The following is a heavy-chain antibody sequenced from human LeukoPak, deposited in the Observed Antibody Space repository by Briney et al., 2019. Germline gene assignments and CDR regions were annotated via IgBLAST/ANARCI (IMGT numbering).Heavy chain of an antibody. V-gene: IGHV3-66*01. CDR1: GFSVSSNF. CDR3: ASSHCTAGSSNGYVT. CDR2: MYRGDRT. D-gene: IGHD2-8*02. J-gene: IGHJ4*02. Sequence: GGSPRDPRAASGFSVSSNFVSWVRQAPGKGLEWVSFMYRGDRTYYADSVKGRFTMSRDDMKKTVYLQMDSLRAEDTAVYYCASSHCTAGSSNGYVTWGQGTLVTVSP.